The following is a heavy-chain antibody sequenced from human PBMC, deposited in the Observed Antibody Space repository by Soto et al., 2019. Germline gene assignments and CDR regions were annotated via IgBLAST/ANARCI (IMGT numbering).Heavy chain of an antibody. CDR1: GGSFIGYY. J-gene: IGHJ6*02. V-gene: IGHV4-34*01. Sequence: SETLSLTCAVYGGSFIGYYWSWIRQPPGKGLEWIGEINHSGSTNYNPSLKSRVTISVDTSKNQFSLKLSSVTAADTAVYYCARGTGVVYYYYYGMDVWGQGTTVTVSS. D-gene: IGHD3-3*01. CDR3: ARGTGVVYYYYYGMDV. CDR2: INHSGST.